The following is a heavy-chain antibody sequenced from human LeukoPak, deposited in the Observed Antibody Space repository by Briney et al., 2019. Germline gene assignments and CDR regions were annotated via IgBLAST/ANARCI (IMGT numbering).Heavy chain of an antibody. CDR1: GGSISSYY. CDR3: ARLARDVVVIPAARGVDY. CDR2: MYYRGSA. J-gene: IGHJ4*02. D-gene: IGHD2-2*01. V-gene: IGHV4-59*08. Sequence: KTSETLSLTCTVSGGSISSYYWSWIRQPPGKGLEWIGYMYYRGSANYNPSLKSRLTISVDTSKNQFSLKLSSVTAADTAVYYCARLARDVVVIPAARGVDYWGQGTLVTVSA.